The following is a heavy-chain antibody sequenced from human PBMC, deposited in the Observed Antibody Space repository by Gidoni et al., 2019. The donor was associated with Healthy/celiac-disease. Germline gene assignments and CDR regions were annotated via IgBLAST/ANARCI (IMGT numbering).Heavy chain of an antibody. CDR2: ISYEGSNK. V-gene: IGHV3-30*03. J-gene: IGHJ6*02. CDR1: GLTFSSHG. CDR3: ARGMRTIAARPEGMDI. Sequence: QVQLVEPGGGVGQPGRSLRLSGAAPGLTFSSHGMHWVRQAPGKGLEWVSVISYEGSNKYYADSVKGRFTISRDNSKNTLNLQMNSLRAEDTAVYYCARGMRTIAARPEGMDIWGQGTTVTVSS. D-gene: IGHD6-6*01.